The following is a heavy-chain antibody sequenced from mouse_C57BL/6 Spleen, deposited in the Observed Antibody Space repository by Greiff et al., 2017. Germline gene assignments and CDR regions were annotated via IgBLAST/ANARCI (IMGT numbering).Heavy chain of an antibody. CDR1: GYTFTSYG. J-gene: IGHJ2*01. D-gene: IGHD1-1*01. V-gene: IGHV1-81*01. CDR3: ASWWDTTGYFVH. CDR2: IYPRGGNT. Sequence: QVQLQQSGAELARPGASVKLSCKASGYTFTSYGISWVKQRTGQGLEWIGEIYPRGGNTYYTEKFKGKATLTVDTSSRTAYMELRSLTSEDSAVYFCASWWDTTGYFVHWGQGTTLTVSS.